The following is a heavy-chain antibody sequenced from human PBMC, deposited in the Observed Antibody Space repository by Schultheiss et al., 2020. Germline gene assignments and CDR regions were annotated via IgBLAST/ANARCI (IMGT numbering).Heavy chain of an antibody. V-gene: IGHV3-48*02. D-gene: IGHD3-10*01. Sequence: GGSLILSCAASGFTFSSYSMNWARQAPGKGLEWVSYISSSSSTIYYADSVKGRFTISRDNAKNSLYLQMNSLRDEDTAVYYCAKDRKDGSGSNYYGMDVWGQGTTVTVSS. J-gene: IGHJ6*02. CDR3: AKDRKDGSGSNYYGMDV. CDR1: GFTFSSYS. CDR2: ISSSSSTI.